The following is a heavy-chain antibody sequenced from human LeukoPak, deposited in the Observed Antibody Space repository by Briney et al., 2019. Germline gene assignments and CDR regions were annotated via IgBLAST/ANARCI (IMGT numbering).Heavy chain of an antibody. V-gene: IGHV4-61*02. CDR1: GGSISSGSYY. J-gene: IGHJ4*02. Sequence: SETLSLTCTVSGGSISSGSYYWSWIRQPAGKGLEWIGRIYTSGSTNYNPSLKSRVTISVDTSKNQFSLKLSSVTAADTAVYYCVSGGLRLWLFDYWGQGTLVTVSS. CDR2: IYTSGST. CDR3: VSGGLRLWLFDY. D-gene: IGHD5-18*01.